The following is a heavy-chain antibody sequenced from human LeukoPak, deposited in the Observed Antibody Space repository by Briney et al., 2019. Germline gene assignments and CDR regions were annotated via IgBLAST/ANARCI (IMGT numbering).Heavy chain of an antibody. J-gene: IGHJ4*02. CDR1: GFTFSSYG. CDR2: ISYDGSNK. Sequence: PGRSLRLSCAASGFTFSSYGMHWVRQAPGKGLEWVAVISYDGSNKYYADSVKGRFTISRDNSKNTLFLQMNSLRAEDTAVYYCASRYDWNTGAPFDYWGQGTLVTVSS. D-gene: IGHD1/OR15-1a*01. V-gene: IGHV3-30*03. CDR3: ASRYDWNTGAPFDY.